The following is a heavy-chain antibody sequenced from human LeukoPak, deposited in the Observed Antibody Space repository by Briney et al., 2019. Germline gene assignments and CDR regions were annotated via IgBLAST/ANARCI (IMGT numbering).Heavy chain of an antibody. Sequence: GGSLRLSCAASGFTFSSYSMNWVRQAPGKGLEWVSHISSTSSIYYADSVKGRFTVSRDNAKNSLYLQMNSLRAEDTALYYCARATSYGRFDYWGQGTLVTVSS. V-gene: IGHV3-48*01. J-gene: IGHJ4*02. CDR1: GFTFSSYS. D-gene: IGHD3-10*01. CDR3: ARATSYGRFDY. CDR2: ISSTSSI.